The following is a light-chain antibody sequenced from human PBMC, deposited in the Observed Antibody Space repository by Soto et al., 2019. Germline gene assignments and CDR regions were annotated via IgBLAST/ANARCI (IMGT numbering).Light chain of an antibody. CDR2: KAY. CDR1: QSISSW. CDR3: QQYNSYSWT. J-gene: IGKJ1*01. V-gene: IGKV1-5*03. Sequence: DIQMTQSPSTLSASVGDRVTITCRASQSISSWLAWYQQKPGKAPKLLIYKAYSLESGVPSRFSGSGSGTEFTLTISSLQPDDFETDYCQQYNSYSWTFGQGTKVEIK.